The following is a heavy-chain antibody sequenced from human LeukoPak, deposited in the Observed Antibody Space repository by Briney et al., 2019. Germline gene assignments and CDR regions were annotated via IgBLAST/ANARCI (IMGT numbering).Heavy chain of an antibody. J-gene: IGHJ4*02. CDR2: ISSSGSNI. CDR3: SKTPGVLWSWYDY. Sequence: PGGSLRLSCAASGFTFSSYSMNWVRQAPGKGLEWVSSISSSGSNIYYADPVKGRFTMSRDNAKNSLYLQMNSLRAEDTGVYYCSKTPGVLWSWYDYWGQGTLVTVSS. V-gene: IGHV3-21*01. CDR1: GFTFSSYS. D-gene: IGHD3-10*01.